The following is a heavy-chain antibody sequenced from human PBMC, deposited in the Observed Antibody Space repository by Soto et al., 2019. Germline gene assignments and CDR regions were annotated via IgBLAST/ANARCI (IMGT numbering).Heavy chain of an antibody. CDR3: ARRGFSYGGGYFDL. J-gene: IGHJ2*01. CDR2: IYHSGST. CDR1: GGSINIGGFY. V-gene: IGHV4-31*03. Sequence: QVQLQESGPGLVKPSQTLSLTCTVSGGSINIGGFYWSWVRQHPGKGLEWIGYIYHSGSTYYNPSLKGRVTISEDTSKNQFSLKLSSVTAADTAVYYCARRGFSYGGGYFDLWGRGTLVTVSS. D-gene: IGHD5-18*01.